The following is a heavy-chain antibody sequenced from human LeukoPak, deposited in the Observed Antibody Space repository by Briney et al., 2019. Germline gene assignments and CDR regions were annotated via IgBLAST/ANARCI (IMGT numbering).Heavy chain of an antibody. CDR3: ALRRLTSSQIIEDNWFGP. Sequence: SETLSLTCTVSGGSVSSSGYSWNWIRQPPGKTLEWIGYTYYSGSTNYNPSLKSRVTLSVDTSKNQFSLKLTSVTAADTAVYYCALRRLTSSQIIEDNWFGPWGQGTLVTVPS. D-gene: IGHD2/OR15-2a*01. V-gene: IGHV4-61*08. CDR1: GGSVSSSGYS. J-gene: IGHJ5*02. CDR2: TYYSGST.